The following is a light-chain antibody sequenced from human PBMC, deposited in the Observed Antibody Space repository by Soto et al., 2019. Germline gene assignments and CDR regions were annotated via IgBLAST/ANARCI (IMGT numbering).Light chain of an antibody. CDR3: QQHNNLPPWT. Sequence: EIVMTQSPATLSVSPGERATLSCRASQSVSSNLAWYQQKPGQAPRLLMYGASTRATGIPDRFSGSGSGTEFTITISSLQSEDFAVYYCQQHNNLPPWTFGQGTKVEIK. CDR2: GAS. J-gene: IGKJ1*01. CDR1: QSVSSN. V-gene: IGKV3-15*01.